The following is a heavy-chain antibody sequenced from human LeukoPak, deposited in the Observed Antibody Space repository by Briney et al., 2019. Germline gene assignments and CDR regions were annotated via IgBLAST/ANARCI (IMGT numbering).Heavy chain of an antibody. D-gene: IGHD1-26*01. CDR2: INPNGGST. Sequence: ASVKVSCKASGYTFTSYYMHWVRQAPGQGLEWMGKINPNGGSTSYAQNFQGRVTMTRDMSTSTVYMELSSLRSEDTAVYYCARGASGSYHNPPSSYWGQGTLVTVSS. CDR3: ARGASGSYHNPPSSY. J-gene: IGHJ4*02. V-gene: IGHV1-46*01. CDR1: GYTFTSYY.